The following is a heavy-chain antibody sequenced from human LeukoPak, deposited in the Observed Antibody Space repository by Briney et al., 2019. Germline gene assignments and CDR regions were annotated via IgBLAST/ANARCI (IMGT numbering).Heavy chain of an antibody. Sequence: SETLSLTCAVYGGSFSGYYWSWIRQPPGKGLEWIGEINHSGSTNYNPSPKSRVTISVDTSKNQFSLKLSSVTAADTAVYYCARHPYYAPEEFDYWGQGTLVTVSS. D-gene: IGHD3-22*01. CDR3: ARHPYYAPEEFDY. J-gene: IGHJ4*02. CDR1: GGSFSGYY. CDR2: INHSGST. V-gene: IGHV4-34*01.